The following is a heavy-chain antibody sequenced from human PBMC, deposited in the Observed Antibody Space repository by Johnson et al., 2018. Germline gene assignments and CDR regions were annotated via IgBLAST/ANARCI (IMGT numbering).Heavy chain of an antibody. V-gene: IGHV3-30*18. Sequence: QVQLVESGGGVVQPGRSLRLSCAASGLTFSSYGMHWVRQAPGKGLEWVAVISYDGSNKYYADSVQGRFTISRDNSKNTLYLQMNRLRAEDTPVYYCAKVVSSSYSMDGWGKGTTVTGSS. J-gene: IGHJ6*03. CDR3: AKVVSSSYSMDG. CDR1: GLTFSSYG. CDR2: ISYDGSNK.